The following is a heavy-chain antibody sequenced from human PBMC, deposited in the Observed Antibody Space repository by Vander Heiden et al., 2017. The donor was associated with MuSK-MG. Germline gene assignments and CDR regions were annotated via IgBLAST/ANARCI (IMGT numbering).Heavy chain of an antibody. CDR1: GFTCSSYA. J-gene: IGHJ5*02. CDR2: ISASGSTT. Sequence: EAQLLESGGGLVQPGGSLRLSCAASGFTCSSYAMGWVRQAPGKGLEWVSAISASGSTTYYADSVKGRFTISRDNSKNTLYLQLNSLRAEDTAVYFCAKDATFYCSSTSCLNWFDPWGQGTLVTVSS. CDR3: AKDATFYCSSTSCLNWFDP. D-gene: IGHD2-2*01. V-gene: IGHV3-23*01.